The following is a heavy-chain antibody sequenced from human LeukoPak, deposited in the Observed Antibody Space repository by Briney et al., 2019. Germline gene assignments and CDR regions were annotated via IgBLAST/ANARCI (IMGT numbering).Heavy chain of an antibody. Sequence: ASVKVSCKASGYTFTNYAMHWVRQAPGQRLEWMGWINAGNANTKYSQKFQGRVIITRDTSANTPYMELSSLRSEDTAVYYCATADGGNSPFDFWGQGTLVTVSS. CDR3: ATADGGNSPFDF. CDR1: GYTFTNYA. D-gene: IGHD4-23*01. J-gene: IGHJ4*02. V-gene: IGHV1-3*01. CDR2: INAGNANT.